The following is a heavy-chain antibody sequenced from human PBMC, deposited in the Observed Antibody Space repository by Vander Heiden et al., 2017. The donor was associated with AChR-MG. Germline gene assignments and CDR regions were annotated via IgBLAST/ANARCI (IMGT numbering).Heavy chain of an antibody. Sequence: QVQLVESGGGVVQPGGSLRLSCAASGFTFSTYGMHWVRQAPGQGPEWVAFIRYNGNNIYYADSVRGRFTISRDNSKNTLYLQMNSLRPEDTALYYCAKDRGWLQLFDHWGQGTQVSVYS. V-gene: IGHV3-30*02. J-gene: IGHJ4*02. CDR3: AKDRGWLQLFDH. CDR1: GFTFSTYG. CDR2: IRYNGNNI. D-gene: IGHD5-18*01.